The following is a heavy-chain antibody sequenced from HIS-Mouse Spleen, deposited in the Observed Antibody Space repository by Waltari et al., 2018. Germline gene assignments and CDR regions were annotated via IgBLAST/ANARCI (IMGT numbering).Heavy chain of an antibody. V-gene: IGHV4-34*01. Sequence: QVQLQQWGAGLLKPSETLSLTCAVYGGSFSGYYWSWIRQPPGKGLEWIGEINHSGSTNYNPSLKSRVTISVDTSKNQFSLKLRSVTAADTAVYYCARESGQDTAMVRNAFDIWGQGTMVTVSS. D-gene: IGHD5-18*01. CDR3: ARESGQDTAMVRNAFDI. CDR1: GGSFSGYY. J-gene: IGHJ3*02. CDR2: INHSGST.